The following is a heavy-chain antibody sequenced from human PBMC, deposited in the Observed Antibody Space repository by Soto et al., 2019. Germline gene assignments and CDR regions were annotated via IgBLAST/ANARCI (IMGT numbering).Heavy chain of an antibody. CDR2: ISWNSGSI. J-gene: IGHJ4*02. CDR3: AKEMRYSYGYYLDY. D-gene: IGHD5-18*01. CDR1: GFTFDDYA. V-gene: IGHV3-9*01. Sequence: EVQLVESGGGLVQPGRSLRLSCAASGFTFDDYAMHWVRQAPGKGLEWVSGISWNSGSIGYADSVKGRFTISRDNAXNSPYLQMNSLRAEDTGLYYCAKEMRYSYGYYLDYWGQGTLVTVSS.